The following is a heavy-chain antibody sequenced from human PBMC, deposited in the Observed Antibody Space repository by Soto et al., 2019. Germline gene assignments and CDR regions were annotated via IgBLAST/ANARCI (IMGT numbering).Heavy chain of an antibody. CDR1: GFTVSSNY. CDR2: IYSGGRT. J-gene: IGHJ5*02. V-gene: IGHV3-66*01. Sequence: GGSLRLSCAASGFTVSSNYMTWVRQAPGKGLEWVSVIYSGGRTYYTDSVKGRFTISRDNSKNTVYLQMNDVRAEDTAVYYCAKGSSASARESPASWGQGTLVTVSS. CDR3: AKGSSASARESPAS. D-gene: IGHD6-6*01.